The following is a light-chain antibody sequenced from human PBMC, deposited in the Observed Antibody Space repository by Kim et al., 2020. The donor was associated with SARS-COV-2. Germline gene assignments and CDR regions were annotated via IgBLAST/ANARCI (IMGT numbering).Light chain of an antibody. CDR1: QDIRND. Sequence: ASVGDRVTSTGRESQDIRNDLGWYQQSPGRAPKRLIYGASSLQSGVPSRFSGSGSGTEFTLAISSLQPEDFATYFCLQHNSYPITFGQGTRPEIK. J-gene: IGKJ5*01. CDR2: GAS. V-gene: IGKV1-17*01. CDR3: LQHNSYPIT.